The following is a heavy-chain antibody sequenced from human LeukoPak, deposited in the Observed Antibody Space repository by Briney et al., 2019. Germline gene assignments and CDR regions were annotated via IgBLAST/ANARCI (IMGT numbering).Heavy chain of an antibody. CDR2: IKQDGSEK. J-gene: IGHJ4*02. CDR3: ARGIYDFWSGYSYFDY. Sequence: GGSLRLTCAASVLTFSSYWMCWVRQAPGKGLEWVASIKQDGSEKYYVDSVKGRFTISRDNAKNSLYLQMNSLRAEDTAVYYCARGIYDFWSGYSYFDYWGQGTLVTVSS. V-gene: IGHV3-7*01. CDR1: VLTFSSYW. D-gene: IGHD3-3*01.